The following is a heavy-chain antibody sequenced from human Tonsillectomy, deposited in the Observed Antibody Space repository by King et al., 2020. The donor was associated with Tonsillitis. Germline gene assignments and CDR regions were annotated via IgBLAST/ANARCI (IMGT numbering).Heavy chain of an antibody. CDR2: INYSGST. V-gene: IGHV4-30-4*07. D-gene: IGHD1-7*01. Sequence: VQLQESGPGLVKPSQTLSLTCAVSGGSISSGGYSWSWIRQPPGKGLEWIGYINYSGSTYYNPSLKSRVTISVDTSKNQFSLKLSSVTAADTAVYYCARNNWNYDFDYWGQGTLVTVSS. J-gene: IGHJ4*02. CDR1: GGSISSGGYS. CDR3: ARNNWNYDFDY.